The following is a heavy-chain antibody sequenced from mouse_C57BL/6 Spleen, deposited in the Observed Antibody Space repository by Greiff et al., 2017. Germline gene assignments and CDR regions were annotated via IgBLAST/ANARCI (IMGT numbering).Heavy chain of an antibody. CDR2: IRNKANGYTT. Sequence: EVQRVESGGGLVQPGGSLSLSCAASGFTFTDYYMSWVRQPPGKALEWLGFIRNKANGYTTEYSASVKGRFTISRDNSQSILYLQMNALRAEDSATYYCASLNYYGSSYGWYFDVWGTGTTVTVSS. V-gene: IGHV7-3*01. J-gene: IGHJ1*03. CDR1: GFTFTDYY. D-gene: IGHD1-1*01. CDR3: ASLNYYGSSYGWYFDV.